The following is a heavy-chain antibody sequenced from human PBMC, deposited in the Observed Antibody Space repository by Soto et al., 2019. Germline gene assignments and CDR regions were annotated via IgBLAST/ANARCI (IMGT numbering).Heavy chain of an antibody. CDR3: AREAESVVGASYYYFYGMDV. V-gene: IGHV3-30*09. CDR1: GFTFSNYA. J-gene: IGHJ6*02. CDR2: KSSAGSNR. Sequence: QVQLVESGGGVVQPGRSPRLSCAASGFTFSNYAIHWVRQAPGKGLEWLALKSSAGSNRYYADSVMGRFAISRDNSKSTSYLQMNSLRTEDTAVYFCAREAESVVGASYYYFYGMDVWGQGTTVTVSS. D-gene: IGHD1-26*01.